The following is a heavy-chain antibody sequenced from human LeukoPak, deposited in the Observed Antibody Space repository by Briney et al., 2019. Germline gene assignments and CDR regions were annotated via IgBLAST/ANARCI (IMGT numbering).Heavy chain of an antibody. Sequence: GASVKVSCKASGYTFSNFGTSWVRQAPGQGLEWMGWISAYNGNTKYAQKLQGRVTMTTDTSTSTAYMELRSLRSDDTAIYYCARDIYYYDSSAYYYFDYWGQGTLVTVSS. CDR3: ARDIYYYDSSAYYYFDY. J-gene: IGHJ4*02. CDR1: GYTFSNFG. V-gene: IGHV1-18*01. CDR2: ISAYNGNT. D-gene: IGHD3-22*01.